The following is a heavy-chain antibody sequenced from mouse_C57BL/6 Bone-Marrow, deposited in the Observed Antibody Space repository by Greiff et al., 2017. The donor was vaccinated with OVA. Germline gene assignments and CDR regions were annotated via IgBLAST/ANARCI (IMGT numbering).Heavy chain of an antibody. CDR2: IYPGDGDT. J-gene: IGHJ2*01. CDR3: ARSRWLLRGYYFDY. V-gene: IGHV1-82*01. Sequence: LVESGPELVKPGASVKISCKASGYAFSSSWMNWVKQRPGKGLEWIGRIYPGDGDTNYNGKFKGKATLTADKSSSTAYMQLSSLTSEDSAVYFCARSRWLLRGYYFDYWGQGTTLTVSS. D-gene: IGHD2-3*01. CDR1: GYAFSSSW.